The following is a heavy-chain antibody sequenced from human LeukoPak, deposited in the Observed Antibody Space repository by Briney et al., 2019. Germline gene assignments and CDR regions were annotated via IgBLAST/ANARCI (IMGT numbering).Heavy chain of an antibody. Sequence: GGSLRLSCAVSGFTVSSNYMSWVRQAPGKGLDWVSVIYSGGSTFYANSVKGRFTISRDNSKNTLYLQMNSLRAEDTAVYYCASLGGRYPNWFDPWGQGTLVTVSS. CDR2: IYSGGST. CDR1: GFTVSSNY. V-gene: IGHV3-53*01. J-gene: IGHJ5*02. CDR3: ASLGGRYPNWFDP. D-gene: IGHD1-26*01.